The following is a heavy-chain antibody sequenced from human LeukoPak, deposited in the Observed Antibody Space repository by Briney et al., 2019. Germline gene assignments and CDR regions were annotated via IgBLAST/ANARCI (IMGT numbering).Heavy chain of an antibody. J-gene: IGHJ5*02. CDR2: ISYDGSNK. Sequence: GGSLRLSCAASGFTFSSYGMHWVRQAPGKGLGWVAVISYDGSNKYYADSVKGRFTISRDNSKNTLYLQMNSLRAEDTAVYYCAKALHVLRFLDWFDPWGQGTLVTVSS. V-gene: IGHV3-30*18. CDR1: GFTFSSYG. D-gene: IGHD3-3*01. CDR3: AKALHVLRFLDWFDP.